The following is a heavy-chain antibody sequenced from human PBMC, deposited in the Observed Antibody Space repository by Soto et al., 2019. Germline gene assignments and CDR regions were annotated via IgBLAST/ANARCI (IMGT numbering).Heavy chain of an antibody. D-gene: IGHD2-21*02. V-gene: IGHV4-61*08. J-gene: IGHJ3*02. CDR2: IYYSGST. Sequence: SETLSLTCAVSGGSISSGGYSWSWIRQPPGKGLEWIGYIYYSGSTNYNPSLKSRVTISVDTSKNQFSLKLSSVTAADTAVYYCARFTANDIVVVTAIYAFDSWGQGKMVTFSS. CDR1: GGSISSGGYS. CDR3: ARFTANDIVVVTAIYAFDS.